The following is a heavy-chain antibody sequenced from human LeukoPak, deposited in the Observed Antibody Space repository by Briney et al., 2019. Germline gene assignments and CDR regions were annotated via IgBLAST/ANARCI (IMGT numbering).Heavy chain of an antibody. V-gene: IGHV4-31*03. Sequence: SGTLSLSCNVSGVAGSDGRYYWTWVRQHPGKGLEWIGYKYYSGSAKYNPSLKSRLTISIDTSKNQFSLQLSSVTAADTATYYCARGTSSGWYGFDSWGQGTLVTVSS. CDR1: GVAGSDGRYY. CDR3: ARGTSSGWYGFDS. CDR2: KYYSGSA. J-gene: IGHJ4*02. D-gene: IGHD6-19*01.